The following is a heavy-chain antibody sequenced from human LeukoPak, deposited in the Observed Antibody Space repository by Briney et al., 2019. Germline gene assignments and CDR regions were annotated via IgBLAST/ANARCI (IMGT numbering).Heavy chain of an antibody. D-gene: IGHD6-13*01. V-gene: IGHV1-2*04. CDR2: INPNSGGT. CDR3: ARDKGSSWYSGHFDY. Sequence: APVKVSCKASGYTFTGYYMHWVRQAPGQGLEWMGWINPNSGGTNYAQKFQGWVTMTRDASISTAYMELSRLRSDDTAVYYCARDKGSSWYSGHFDYWGQGTLVTVSS. CDR1: GYTFTGYY. J-gene: IGHJ4*02.